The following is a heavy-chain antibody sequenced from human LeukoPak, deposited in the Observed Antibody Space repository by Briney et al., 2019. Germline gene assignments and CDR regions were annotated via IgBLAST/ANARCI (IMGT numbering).Heavy chain of an antibody. CDR3: TTDAPYYYGSGTKTDAFDL. Sequence: GGSLRLSCAASGFTFSDAWMYWVRQAPGKGLEWVGRMKSSVDHGTTDYAAPVKGRFTISRDDSKSTLYLHMNSLKTEDTAVYYCTTDAPYYYGSGTKTDAFDLWGQGTMVTVSS. V-gene: IGHV3-15*01. D-gene: IGHD3-10*01. J-gene: IGHJ3*01. CDR1: GFTFSDAW. CDR2: MKSSVDHGTT.